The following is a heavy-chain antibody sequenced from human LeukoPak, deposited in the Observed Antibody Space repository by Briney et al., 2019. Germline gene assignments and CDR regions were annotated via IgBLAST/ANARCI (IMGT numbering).Heavy chain of an antibody. Sequence: PGRSLRLSCAASGFIFDDYAMHWVRQAPGKGLEWVSGISWNSGSIGYADSVKGRFTISRDNAKNSLYLQMNSLRAEDTALYYCASGYGGNYYFDYWGQGTLVTVSS. CDR2: ISWNSGSI. CDR1: GFIFDDYA. V-gene: IGHV3-9*01. D-gene: IGHD5-12*01. J-gene: IGHJ4*02. CDR3: ASGYGGNYYFDY.